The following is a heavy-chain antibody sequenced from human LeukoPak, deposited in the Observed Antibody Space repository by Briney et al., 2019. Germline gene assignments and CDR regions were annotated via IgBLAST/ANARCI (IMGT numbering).Heavy chain of an antibody. J-gene: IGHJ4*02. Sequence: ASVKVSCKASGYTFTNNYLHWVRQAPGQGLEWMGMIYPRDGSTSYAQKFQGRVTMTEDTSTDTAYMELSSLRSEDTAVYYCASVRSDYWGQGTLVTVSS. CDR2: IYPRDGST. D-gene: IGHD4-17*01. CDR3: ASVRSDY. CDR1: GYTFTNNY. V-gene: IGHV1-46*01.